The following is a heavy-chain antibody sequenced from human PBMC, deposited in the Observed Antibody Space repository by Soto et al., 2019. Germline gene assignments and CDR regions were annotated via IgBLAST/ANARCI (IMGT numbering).Heavy chain of an antibody. CDR3: ARYYDSSGHAKIDP. V-gene: IGHV4-59*01. J-gene: IGHJ5*02. CDR1: GGSISSYY. CDR2: IYYGGST. D-gene: IGHD3-22*01. Sequence: SETLSLTCTVSGGSISSYYWSWIRQPPGKGLEWIGYIYYGGSTNYNPSLKSRVTISVDTSKNQFSLKLSSVTAADTAVYYCARYYDSSGHAKIDPWGQGTLVTVSS.